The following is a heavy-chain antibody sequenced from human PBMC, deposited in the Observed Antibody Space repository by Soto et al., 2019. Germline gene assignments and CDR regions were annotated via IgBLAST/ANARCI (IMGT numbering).Heavy chain of an antibody. D-gene: IGHD3-3*01. Sequence: GGSLRLSCAASGFTFSSYSMNWVRQAPGKGLEWVPSISSSSSYIYYADSVKGRFTISRDNAKNSLYLQMNSLRAEDTAVYYCARGAAFLRFLEWLSPAEYFQHWGQGTLVTV. CDR2: ISSSSSYI. CDR1: GFTFSSYS. V-gene: IGHV3-21*01. CDR3: ARGAAFLRFLEWLSPAEYFQH. J-gene: IGHJ1*01.